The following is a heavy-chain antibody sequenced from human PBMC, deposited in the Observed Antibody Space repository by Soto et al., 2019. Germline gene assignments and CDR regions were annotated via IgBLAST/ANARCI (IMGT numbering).Heavy chain of an antibody. V-gene: IGHV1-3*01. J-gene: IGHJ5*02. CDR3: ARSAGGYYNWFDP. Sequence: ASVKVSCKASGYTFTSYAMHWVRQAPGQRLEWMGWINAGNGNTKYSQKFQGRVTITRDTSASTAYMELSSLRSEDTAVYYCARSAGGYYNWFDPWGPGTLVTVSS. CDR2: INAGNGNT. CDR1: GYTFTSYA. D-gene: IGHD3-22*01.